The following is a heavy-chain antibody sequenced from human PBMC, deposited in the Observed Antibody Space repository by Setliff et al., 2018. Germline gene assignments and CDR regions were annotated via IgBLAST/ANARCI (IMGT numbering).Heavy chain of an antibody. V-gene: IGHV3-23*01. Sequence: AGGSLRLSCVASGFTFINYAMTWVRQAPGKGLEWVSGILGGGGNGGRGTIYADSVRGRFIISRDNSKNTLYLHMNSLTAEDTAVYYCAKDLRRDGKWDIDYWGQGTLVTVSS. D-gene: IGHD1-26*01. CDR3: AKDLRRDGKWDIDY. CDR1: GFTFINYA. CDR2: ILGGGGNGGRGT. J-gene: IGHJ4*02.